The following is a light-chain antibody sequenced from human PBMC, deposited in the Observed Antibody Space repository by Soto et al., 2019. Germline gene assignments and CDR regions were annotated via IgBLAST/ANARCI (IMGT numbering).Light chain of an antibody. Sequence: EIVLTQSPGTLSLSPGERATLSCRASQSISVTYLAWYQQKPGQAPRLLIYSASRRATGFPARFSGSGSGTDFTLTISRLEPEDFAVYYCQQYGTSLAWTFGQGTKVDIK. J-gene: IGKJ1*01. CDR2: SAS. V-gene: IGKV3-20*01. CDR1: QSISVTY. CDR3: QQYGTSLAWT.